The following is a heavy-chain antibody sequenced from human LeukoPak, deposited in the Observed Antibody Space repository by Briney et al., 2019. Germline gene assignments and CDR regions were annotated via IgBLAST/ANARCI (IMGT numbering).Heavy chain of an antibody. CDR1: GFTFDDYA. CDR3: TKGYQYDYGDYRN. D-gene: IGHD4-17*01. Sequence: GGSLRLSCAASGFTFDDYAMHWVRQAPGKGLEWVSGISWNSGSIGYADSVKGRFTISRDNAKNSLYLQMNSLRAEDTALYYSTKGYQYDYGDYRNWGQGTLVTVSS. CDR2: ISWNSGSI. V-gene: IGHV3-9*01. J-gene: IGHJ4*02.